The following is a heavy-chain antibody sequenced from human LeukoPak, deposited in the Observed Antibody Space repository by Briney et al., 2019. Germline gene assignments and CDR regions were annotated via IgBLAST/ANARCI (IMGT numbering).Heavy chain of an antibody. J-gene: IGHJ4*02. Sequence: SETLSLTCTVPGGSISSHYWSWIRQPPGKGLEWTGYMYDTRSTKDNPSLKSRVTLSADTSKNQFSLRLSSVTAADTAVYYCATIKRGNIYGYFDFWGQGILVTVSS. CDR1: GGSISSHY. D-gene: IGHD5-18*01. CDR2: MYDTRST. CDR3: ATIKRGNIYGYFDF. V-gene: IGHV4-59*11.